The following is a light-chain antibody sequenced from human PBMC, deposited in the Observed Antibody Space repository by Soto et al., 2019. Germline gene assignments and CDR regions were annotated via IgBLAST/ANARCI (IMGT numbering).Light chain of an antibody. CDR2: DVS. V-gene: IGKV4-1*01. CDR3: QQYLSAPLT. J-gene: IGKJ2*01. Sequence: DIVMTQSPDSLAVSLGERAIINCKSSQSVFSSAAKKDYLAWFQQKAGQAPKTLIYDVSTREPGVPDRFSGSGSGTQFTLTINNLQAEDVATYYCQQYLSAPLTIGQGTKVEIK. CDR1: QSVFSSAAKKDY.